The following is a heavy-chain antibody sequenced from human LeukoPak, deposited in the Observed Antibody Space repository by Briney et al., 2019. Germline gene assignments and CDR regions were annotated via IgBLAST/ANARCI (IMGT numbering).Heavy chain of an antibody. CDR1: GFSFSDYS. Sequence: GGSLRLSCAASGFSFSDYSVHWVRQAPGKGLEWVAFSSSDGSRAYYEDSVKGRFTVSRDNSKNPLCLQMSSLRPEDTAVYYCVRGNGPGSFLMGYWGQGTRVTVSS. V-gene: IGHV3-30*04. CDR2: SSSDGSRA. J-gene: IGHJ4*02. D-gene: IGHD3-10*01. CDR3: VRGNGPGSFLMGY.